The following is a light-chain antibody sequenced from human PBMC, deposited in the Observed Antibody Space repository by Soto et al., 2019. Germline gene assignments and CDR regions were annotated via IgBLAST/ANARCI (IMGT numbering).Light chain of an antibody. Sequence: QSALTQPASVSGSPGQSITISCTGTSSDVGGYNYVSWYQQHPGKAPKLMIYDVSNRPSGVSNRFSGSKSGNTASLTISGREAQAEAHSYRRSYTSRSLYIFGPAIKLT. CDR2: DVS. V-gene: IGLV2-14*01. J-gene: IGLJ1*01. CDR3: RSYTSRSLYI. CDR1: SSDVGGYNY.